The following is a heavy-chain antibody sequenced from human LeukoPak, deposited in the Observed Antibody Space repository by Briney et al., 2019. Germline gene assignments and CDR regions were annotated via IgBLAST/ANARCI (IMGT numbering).Heavy chain of an antibody. CDR2: IYYSGST. CDR3: ARLEQWLAHFDY. CDR1: GGSISSSSYY. J-gene: IGHJ4*02. Sequence: PSETQSLTCTVSGGSISSSSYYWGWIRQPPGKGLEWIGSIYYSGSTYYNPSLKSRVTISVDTSKNQFSLKLSSVTAADTAVYYCARLEQWLAHFDYWGQGTLVTVSS. V-gene: IGHV4-39*01. D-gene: IGHD6-19*01.